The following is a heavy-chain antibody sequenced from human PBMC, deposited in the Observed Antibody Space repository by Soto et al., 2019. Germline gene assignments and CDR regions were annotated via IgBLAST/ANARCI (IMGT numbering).Heavy chain of an antibody. CDR3: TTDPITIFGVVRPH. CDR1: GFTFGDYM. V-gene: IGHV3-15*01. J-gene: IGHJ4*02. CDR2: IKSKTDGGTT. D-gene: IGHD3-3*01. Sequence: GGSLRLSCTASGFTFGDYMMSWVRQAPGKGLEWVGRIKSKTDGGTTDYAAPVKGRFTISRDDSKNTLYLQMNSLKTEDTAVYYCTTDPITIFGVVRPHWGQGTLVTVSS.